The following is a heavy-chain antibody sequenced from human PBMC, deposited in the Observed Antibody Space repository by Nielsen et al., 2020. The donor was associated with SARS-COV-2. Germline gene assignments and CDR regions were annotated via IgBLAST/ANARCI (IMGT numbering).Heavy chain of an antibody. D-gene: IGHD3-3*01. Sequence: SETLSLTCTVSGGSISSYYWSWIRQPPGKGLEWIGYIYYSGGTNYNPSLKSRVTISVDTSKNQFSLKLSSVTAADTAVYYCARAGYDFRNWFDPWGQGTLVTVSS. CDR2: IYYSGGT. CDR3: ARAGYDFRNWFDP. J-gene: IGHJ5*02. V-gene: IGHV4-59*13. CDR1: GGSISSYY.